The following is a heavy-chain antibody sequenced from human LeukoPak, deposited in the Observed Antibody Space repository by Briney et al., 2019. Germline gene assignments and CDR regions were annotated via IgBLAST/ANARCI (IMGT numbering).Heavy chain of an antibody. V-gene: IGHV4-30-2*01. CDR3: ARVAMVRGVIIPLPTFDY. CDR1: GVSITSGGYS. D-gene: IGHD3-10*01. Sequence: SQTLSLTCAVSGVSITSGGYSWSWIRQPPGKGLEWIGYIYHSGSTWYNPSLKSRVTISVDTSKNQFSLRLSYVTAADTAVYYCARVAMVRGVIIPLPTFDYWGQGTLVTVSS. CDR2: IYHSGST. J-gene: IGHJ4*02.